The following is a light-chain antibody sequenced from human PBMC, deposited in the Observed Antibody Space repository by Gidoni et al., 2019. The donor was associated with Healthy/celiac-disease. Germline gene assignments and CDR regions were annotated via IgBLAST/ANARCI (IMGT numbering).Light chain of an antibody. CDR2: AAS. CDR3: QQSYDTPPIT. Sequence: ASVGDRVTITCRASQNNSSYLNWYQQKPGKSPKLLIYAASSLQSRVPSRFSGSGSGTDFTLTISSLQPEDFATYYCQQSYDTPPITFGQGTRLEIK. J-gene: IGKJ5*01. V-gene: IGKV1-39*01. CDR1: QNNSSY.